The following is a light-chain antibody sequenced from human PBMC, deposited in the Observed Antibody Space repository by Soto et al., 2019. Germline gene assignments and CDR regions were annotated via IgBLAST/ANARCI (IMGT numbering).Light chain of an antibody. CDR1: QSVLYSSNNKNY. V-gene: IGKV4-1*01. J-gene: IGKJ1*01. Sequence: DIVMTQSPDSLAVSLGERATINCKSSQSVLYSSNNKNYLAWYQQKPGQPPNLLIYWASTRESGVPDRFSGSGSETDFTLTISSLQAEDGAVDYCQQYYSTPLTFGQGTKVEIQ. CDR3: QQYYSTPLT. CDR2: WAS.